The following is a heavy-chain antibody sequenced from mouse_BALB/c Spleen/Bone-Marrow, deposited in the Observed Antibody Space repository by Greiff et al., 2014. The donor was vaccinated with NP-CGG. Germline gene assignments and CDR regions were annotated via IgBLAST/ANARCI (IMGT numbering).Heavy chain of an antibody. J-gene: IGHJ3*01. D-gene: IGHD3-3*01. V-gene: IGHV1-54*01. CDR2: INPGSGGS. CDR1: GYAFTNYL. CDR3: VGEGRGGFAY. Sequence: VQLQQSGPELVRPGTSVKVSCKASGYAFTNYLIEWVTQRPGQGLEWIGVINPGSGGSNYNEKFKGKATLTADKFSSTAYMQLSSLTSDGSAVYFWVGEGRGGFAYWGQGTLVTVSA.